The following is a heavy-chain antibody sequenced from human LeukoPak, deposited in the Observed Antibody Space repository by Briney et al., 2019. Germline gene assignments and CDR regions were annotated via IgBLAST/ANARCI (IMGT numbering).Heavy chain of an antibody. Sequence: GGSLRLSCAASGFTFSYFYMSWIRQAPGKGLEWVSYISSSGSTIFYADSVKGRFTISRDNAKNSLYLQMNSLRAEDTAVYYCAGSVVAATETFDYWGQGTLVTVSS. CDR2: ISSSGSTI. V-gene: IGHV3-11*04. D-gene: IGHD2-15*01. CDR3: AGSVVAATETFDY. CDR1: GFTFSYFY. J-gene: IGHJ4*02.